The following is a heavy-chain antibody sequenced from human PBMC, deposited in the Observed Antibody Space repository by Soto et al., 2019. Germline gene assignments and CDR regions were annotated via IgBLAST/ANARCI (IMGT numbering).Heavy chain of an antibody. CDR1: GGSISSSSFH. CDR2: IYYSGST. J-gene: IGHJ5*02. V-gene: IGHV4-39*01. CDR3: ARRERAAGTDWWFDP. Sequence: QLQLQESGPGLVKPSETLSLTYTVSGGSISSSSFHWGWIRQPPGKGLEWIGSIYYSGSTYYSPSLKSPVTISVDTSKNQFSLKRSSVTAADTAVYYCARRERAAGTDWWFDPWGQGTLVTVSS. D-gene: IGHD6-13*01.